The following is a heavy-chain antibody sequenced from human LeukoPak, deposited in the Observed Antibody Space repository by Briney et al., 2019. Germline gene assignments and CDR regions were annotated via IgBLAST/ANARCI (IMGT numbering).Heavy chain of an antibody. Sequence: GGSLRLSCAASGFTFSSYAMHWVRQAPGKGLEWVAVISYDGSNKYYADSVKGRFTISRDNSENTLYLQMNSLRAEDTAVYYCARRKDFDYWGQGTLVTVSS. CDR3: ARRKDFDY. CDR1: GFTFSSYA. CDR2: ISYDGSNK. V-gene: IGHV3-30-3*01. J-gene: IGHJ4*02.